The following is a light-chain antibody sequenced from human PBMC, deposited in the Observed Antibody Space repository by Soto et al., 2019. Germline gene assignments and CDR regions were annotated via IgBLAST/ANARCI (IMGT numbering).Light chain of an antibody. CDR1: QSVSNY. V-gene: IGKV3-11*01. J-gene: IGKJ5*01. CDR2: DAS. CDR3: QQRTSWPPA. Sequence: EIVLTQTPGTLSLSPVERATLSCRASQSVSNYLAWFQQKPGQAPRLLIYDASNRATGIPARFSGSGSGTDFTLTISSLEPEDFAIYYCQQRTSWPPAFGQGTRLEIK.